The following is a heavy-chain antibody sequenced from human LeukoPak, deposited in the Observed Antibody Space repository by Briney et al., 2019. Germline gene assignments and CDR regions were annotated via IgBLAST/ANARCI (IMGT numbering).Heavy chain of an antibody. CDR2: IRSKAYGGTT. J-gene: IGHJ4*02. V-gene: IGHV3-49*04. Sequence: GGSLRLSCLDSGFGFSTYWMSWVRQAPGKGLEWVGFIRSKAYGGTTEYAASVKGRFTISRDDSKSIAYLQMNSLKTEDTAVYYCTSALPSLRFLEWLPNDYWGQGTLVTVSS. CDR3: TSALPSLRFLEWLPNDY. D-gene: IGHD3-3*01. CDR1: GFGFSTYW.